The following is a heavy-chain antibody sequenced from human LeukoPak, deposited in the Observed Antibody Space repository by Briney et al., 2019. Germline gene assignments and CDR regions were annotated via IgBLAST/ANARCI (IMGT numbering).Heavy chain of an antibody. CDR3: ASLRPPAATTSFDY. Sequence: SETLSLTCSVSGDSISGYYWSWMRQPAGKGLEWIGRIYSSGSTNYNPSLKSRVTMSVDTSKSQFSLKLTSVTAADTAVYYCASLRPPAATTSFDYWGQGTLVTVSS. V-gene: IGHV4-4*07. J-gene: IGHJ4*02. CDR1: GDSISGYY. CDR2: IYSSGST. D-gene: IGHD6-25*01.